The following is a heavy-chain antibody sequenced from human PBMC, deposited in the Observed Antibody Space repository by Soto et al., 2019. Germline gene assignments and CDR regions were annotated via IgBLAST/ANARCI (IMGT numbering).Heavy chain of an antibody. J-gene: IGHJ6*02. V-gene: IGHV1-18*01. CDR2: ISGYNGNT. Sequence: ASVKVSCKASGYTFTSYYISWVRQAPGQGLEWMGWISGYNGNTNYAQKLQGRVTMTTDTSTSTAYMELSSLRSEDTAVYYCARDQSLRFLEWSAYYYGMDVWGQGTTVTVSS. D-gene: IGHD3-3*01. CDR3: ARDQSLRFLEWSAYYYGMDV. CDR1: GYTFTSYY.